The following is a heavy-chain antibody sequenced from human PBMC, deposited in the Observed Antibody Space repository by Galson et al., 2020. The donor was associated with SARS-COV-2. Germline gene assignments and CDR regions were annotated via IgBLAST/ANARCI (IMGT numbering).Heavy chain of an antibody. CDR3: ARETYYDTSGYYVSPGMDV. V-gene: IGHV3-33*01. J-gene: IGHJ6*02. CDR2: TWYDGSYK. CDR1: GFSISDYG. Sequence: GGSLRLSCAASGFSISDYGMHWVRQATGKGLEWVALTWYDGSYKYYADSVKGRFTLSRDNSKNTLYLQTNSLRAEDTAVYYCARETYYDTSGYYVSPGMDVWGQGTTVTVSS. D-gene: IGHD3-22*01.